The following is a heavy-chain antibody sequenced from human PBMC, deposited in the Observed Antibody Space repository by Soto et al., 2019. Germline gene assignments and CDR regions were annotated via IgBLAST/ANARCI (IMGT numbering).Heavy chain of an antibody. CDR1: GASISSGVSY. CDR3: ARAPEPPPCFGVVRPYFFDY. CDR2: IFYSGSF. V-gene: IGHV4-31*03. J-gene: IGHJ4*02. D-gene: IGHD3-3*01. Sequence: QVQLQESGPGLVKPSQTLSLTCTVSGASISSGVSYWSWIRQRPGKGLEWLGYIFYSGSFYYTPSLQGRVMLSTYTSKNQFSLRLTSVPAADTAVYYCARAPEPPPCFGVVRPYFFDYWGQGTLVTVSS.